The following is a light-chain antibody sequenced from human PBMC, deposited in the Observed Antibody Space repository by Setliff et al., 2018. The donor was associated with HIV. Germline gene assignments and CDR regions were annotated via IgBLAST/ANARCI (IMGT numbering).Light chain of an antibody. V-gene: IGLV2-14*03. J-gene: IGLJ1*01. CDR3: NSFTAGNTPSV. CDR2: GVS. CDR1: SSDVGGYDY. Sequence: ALTQPASVSGSPGQSITISCTGTSSDVGGYDYVSWYQQHPGGAPKLLIFGVSNRPSGVSDRFSGSKSGNTASLTISGLQAEDEADYYCNSFTAGNTPSVFGPGTKVTVL.